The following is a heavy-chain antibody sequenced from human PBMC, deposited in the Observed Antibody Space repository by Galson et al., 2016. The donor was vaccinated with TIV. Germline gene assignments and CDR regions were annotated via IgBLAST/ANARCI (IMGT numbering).Heavy chain of an antibody. J-gene: IGHJ6*02. CDR3: ARDRRHCGNECYLYYYYGMDV. CDR1: ELIVSSNY. CDR2: ISSGGTT. D-gene: IGHD2-21*01. V-gene: IGHV3-66*02. Sequence: SLRLSCAASELIVSSNYMSWVRQAPGKGLEWVSLISSGGTTSYADSVRGRFTISRDNSNNLVYLQMNNLRHEDTGVYYCARDRRHCGNECYLYYYYGMDVWGQGATVTVAS.